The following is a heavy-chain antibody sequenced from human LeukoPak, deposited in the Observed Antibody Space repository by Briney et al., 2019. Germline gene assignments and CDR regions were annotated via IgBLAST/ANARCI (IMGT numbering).Heavy chain of an antibody. Sequence: PSETLSLTCTVSGGSISSYYWSWIRQPPGKGLEWIGYIYYSGNTNYDPSLKSRVTMSIDTSKNQFSLKLSSVTAADTAVYYCARLTYYYDSRGPRFYYLEYWGQGTLVTVSS. D-gene: IGHD3-22*01. J-gene: IGHJ4*02. V-gene: IGHV4-59*01. CDR1: GGSISSYY. CDR3: ARLTYYYDSRGPRFYYLEY. CDR2: IYYSGNT.